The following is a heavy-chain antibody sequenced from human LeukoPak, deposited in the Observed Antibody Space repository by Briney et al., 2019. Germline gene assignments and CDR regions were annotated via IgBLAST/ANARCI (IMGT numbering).Heavy chain of an antibody. CDR3: ARGGMDYDFWSGPTNYYFDY. V-gene: IGHV3-21*01. Sequence: GGSLRLSCAASGFTFSSYSMNWVRQAPGKGLEWASSIRSSSSYIYYVDSVKGRFTISRDNDKNSLYLQMNSLRAEDTAVYYCARGGMDYDFWSGPTNYYFDYWGQGTLVTVSS. CDR2: IRSSSSYI. D-gene: IGHD3-3*01. J-gene: IGHJ4*02. CDR1: GFTFSSYS.